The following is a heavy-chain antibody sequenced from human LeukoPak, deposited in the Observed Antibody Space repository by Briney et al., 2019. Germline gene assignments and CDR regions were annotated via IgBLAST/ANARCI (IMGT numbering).Heavy chain of an antibody. J-gene: IGHJ4*02. CDR3: TRRLDD. Sequence: PGGSLRLSCAASGFTFSSYWMHWVRQAPAKGLVWVSRVNTDGSDISYADSVKGRFTISRDNAKNTLYLQMNGLRVEDSAVYYCTRRLDDWGQGTLVTVSS. CDR2: VNTDGSDI. CDR1: GFTFSSYW. D-gene: IGHD3-16*01. V-gene: IGHV3-74*01.